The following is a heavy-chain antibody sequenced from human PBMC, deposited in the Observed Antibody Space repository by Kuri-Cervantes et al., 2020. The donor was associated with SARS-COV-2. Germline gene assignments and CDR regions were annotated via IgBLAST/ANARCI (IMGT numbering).Heavy chain of an antibody. CDR1: GFTFSDYY. Sequence: GESLKISCAASGFTFSDYYMSWIRQAPGKGLEWVAVISYDGSNKYYADSVKGRFTISRDNSKNTLYLQMNSLRAEDTAVYYCARDRSTHYFDYWGQGTLVTVSS. CDR3: ARDRSTHYFDY. V-gene: IGHV3-30-3*01. J-gene: IGHJ4*02. CDR2: ISYDGSNK.